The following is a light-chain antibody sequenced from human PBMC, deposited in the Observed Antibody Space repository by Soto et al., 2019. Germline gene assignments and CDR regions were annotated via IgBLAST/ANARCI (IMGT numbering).Light chain of an antibody. CDR2: DTS. CDR3: QQYHTLVT. CDR1: QDIDDY. V-gene: IGKV1-33*01. Sequence: DIQMTQSPSSLSASLGDRVTITCQASQDIDDYLNWYQLKPGRAPELLIYDTSHLHTGVPSRFSGAGSGTDFSFTISRLQPEDVATYYCQQYHTLVTFGGGTKVEIK. J-gene: IGKJ4*01.